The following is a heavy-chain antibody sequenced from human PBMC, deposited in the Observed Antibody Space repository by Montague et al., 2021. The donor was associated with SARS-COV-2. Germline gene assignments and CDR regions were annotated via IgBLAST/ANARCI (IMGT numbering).Heavy chain of an antibody. Sequence: SLRLSCAASGFSFGEFGISWVRQAPGQGPEWIGFIRRKTYGGTAEYAASVKGRFTISRDDSKNIAYLQMDSLKIDDTAMYYCTRSLVDIISTISGYFDFWGQGVLVTVSS. CDR1: GFSFGEFG. CDR3: TRSLVDIISTISGYFDF. D-gene: IGHD5/OR15-5a*01. J-gene: IGHJ5*01. V-gene: IGHV3-49*04. CDR2: IRRKTYGGTA.